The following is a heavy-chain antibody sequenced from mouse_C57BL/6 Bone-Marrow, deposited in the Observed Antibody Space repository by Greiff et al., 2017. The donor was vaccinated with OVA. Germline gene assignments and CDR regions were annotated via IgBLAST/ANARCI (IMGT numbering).Heavy chain of an antibody. Sequence: VQLVESGAELARPGASVKLSCKASGYTFTSYGISWVKQRTGQGLEWIGEIYPRSGNTYYNEKFKGKATLTADKSSSTAYMELRSLTSEDSAVYFCARGNYDYDRGYWYFDVWGTGTTVTVSS. D-gene: IGHD2-4*01. CDR3: ARGNYDYDRGYWYFDV. V-gene: IGHV1-81*01. J-gene: IGHJ1*03. CDR2: IYPRSGNT. CDR1: GYTFTSYG.